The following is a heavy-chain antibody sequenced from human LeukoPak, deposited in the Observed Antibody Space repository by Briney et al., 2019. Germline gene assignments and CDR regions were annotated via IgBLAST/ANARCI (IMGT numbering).Heavy chain of an antibody. CDR2: INHCGST. CDR1: GGSFSGYY. J-gene: IGHJ4*02. CDR3: ARGRRVWFGELSYYFDY. D-gene: IGHD3-10*01. V-gene: IGHV4-34*01. Sequence: SETLSLTCAVYGGSFSGYYWSWIRQPPGKGLEWIGEINHCGSTNYNPSLKSRVTISVDTSKNQFSLKLSSVTAADTAVYYCARGRRVWFGELSYYFDYWGQGTPVTVSS.